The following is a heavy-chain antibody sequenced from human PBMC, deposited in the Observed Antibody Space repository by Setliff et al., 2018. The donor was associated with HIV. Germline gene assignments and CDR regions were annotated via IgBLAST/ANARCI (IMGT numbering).Heavy chain of an antibody. Sequence: PGGSRRPARAAAGFTFSNSAMSWVRHAQGEGPDWVSVISGRGDSTYYADSVKGRFTISIDNSKNTMSLQMNSLRADDTAVYSCAKDRKDSASYPYFDYWGQGILVTVSS. CDR3: AKDRKDSASYPYFDY. J-gene: IGHJ4*02. CDR2: ISGRGDST. D-gene: IGHD1-26*01. CDR1: GFTFSNSA. V-gene: IGHV3-23*01.